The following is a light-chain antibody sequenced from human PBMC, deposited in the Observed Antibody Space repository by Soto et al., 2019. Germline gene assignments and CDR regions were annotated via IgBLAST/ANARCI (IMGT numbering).Light chain of an antibody. J-gene: IGKJ1*01. V-gene: IGKV3-20*01. CDR2: GAS. CDR3: QHHGKPPNT. CDR1: QSVSSN. Sequence: ENASHNYRASQSVSSNLAWYQQKPGQAPRLLIYGASSRATGIPDRFSGSGSGTDFTLTSSILDPADLVFYYIQHHGKPPNTCGQGTKVDIK.